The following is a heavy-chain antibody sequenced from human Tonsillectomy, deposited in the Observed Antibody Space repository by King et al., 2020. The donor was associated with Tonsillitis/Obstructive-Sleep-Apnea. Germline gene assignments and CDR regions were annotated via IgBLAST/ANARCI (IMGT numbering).Heavy chain of an antibody. D-gene: IGHD3-16*01. CDR2: INXSGST. Sequence: VQLQQWGAGLLKPSETLSLTCAVYGGSFSSYYWSWIRQPPGKGLEWIGEINXSGSTNYNPSLKSRVTISIDTSKNQFSLKLTSVTAADTAVYFCALXVXXXVXLXXNXXDYWXXXTLV. CDR1: GGSFSSYY. CDR3: ALXVXXXVXLXXNXXDY. J-gene: IGHJ4*01. V-gene: IGHV4-34*01.